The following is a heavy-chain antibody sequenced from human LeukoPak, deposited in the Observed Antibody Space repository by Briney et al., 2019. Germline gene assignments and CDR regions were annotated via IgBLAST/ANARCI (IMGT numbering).Heavy chain of an antibody. CDR3: ARDLGLEWELYGLGDY. CDR1: GYTFTSHG. CDR2: ISTYNGNT. Sequence: ASVKVSCKASGYTFTSHGISWVRQAPGQGLQWMGWISTYNGNTNYAQTLQGRVTMTTDTSTSTAYMELSSLRSEDTAVYYCARDLGLEWELYGLGDYWGQGTLVTVSP. J-gene: IGHJ4*02. D-gene: IGHD1-26*01. V-gene: IGHV1-18*01.